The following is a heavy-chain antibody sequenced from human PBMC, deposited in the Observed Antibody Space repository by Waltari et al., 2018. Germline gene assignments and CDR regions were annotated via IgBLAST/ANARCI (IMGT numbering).Heavy chain of an antibody. Sequence: QVQLQQWGAGLLKPSETLSPTCAVYGGSFSGYYWSWDRQPPGKGLEGTGEINPSGSTYSNPSLKGRVTISVDTSKDQFSLQRSAVTAADTAVYYCASPRNRYGMDVWGQGTTVTVSS. J-gene: IGHJ6*02. CDR1: GGSFSGYY. CDR3: ASPRNRYGMDV. V-gene: IGHV4-34*01. CDR2: INPSGST.